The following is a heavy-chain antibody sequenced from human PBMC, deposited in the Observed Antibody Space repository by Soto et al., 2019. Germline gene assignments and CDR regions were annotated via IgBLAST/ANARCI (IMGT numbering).Heavy chain of an antibody. CDR2: IGGGGADT. Sequence: DVQLLESGGGLVQPGGSLTLSCAASRFTFSDYAMSWGRQAPGKGLEGVSAIGGGGADTYYEDSVKGRCTISRDNSRSTLYLPMNSLRDEYTVVYYCAKDAVPYNGKWYWFDSWGQGTLVNVSS. CDR1: RFTFSDYA. D-gene: IGHD1-26*01. V-gene: IGHV3-23*01. CDR3: AKDAVPYNGKWYWFDS. J-gene: IGHJ5*01.